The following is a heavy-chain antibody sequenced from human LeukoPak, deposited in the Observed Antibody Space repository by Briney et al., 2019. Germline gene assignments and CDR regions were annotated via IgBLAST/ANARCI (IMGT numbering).Heavy chain of an antibody. CDR1: EGSISSNSYY. Sequence: SETLSLTCTISEGSISSNSYYCGWIPQPPGKGLEWIGSIYYSGSTYSHPSLKSRVTISVDTSKNQFSLKMSSVTAEDTAVYYCARRKGPYSYDSSGSFDYWGQGTLVTVSS. D-gene: IGHD3-22*01. V-gene: IGHV4-39*07. CDR2: IYYSGST. CDR3: ARRKGPYSYDSSGSFDY. J-gene: IGHJ4*02.